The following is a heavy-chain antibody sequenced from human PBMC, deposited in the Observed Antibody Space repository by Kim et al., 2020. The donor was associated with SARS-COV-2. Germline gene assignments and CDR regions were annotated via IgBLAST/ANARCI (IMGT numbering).Heavy chain of an antibody. V-gene: IGHV3-64*01. J-gene: IGHJ3*02. D-gene: IGHD4-17*01. CDR3: ATDYVGAFDI. Sequence: GGSLRLSCAASGFTFSSYAMHWVRQAPGKGLEYVSAISSNGGSTYYANSVKGRFTISRDNSKNTLYLQMGSLRAEDMAVYYCATDYVGAFDIWGQGTMVTVSS. CDR1: GFTFSSYA. CDR2: ISSNGGST.